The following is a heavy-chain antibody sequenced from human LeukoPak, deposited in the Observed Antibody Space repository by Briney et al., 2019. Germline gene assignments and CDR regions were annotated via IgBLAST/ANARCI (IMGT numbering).Heavy chain of an antibody. J-gene: IGHJ4*02. D-gene: IGHD1-26*01. CDR1: GGSISSTTYY. CDR2: IYYSGNT. Sequence: SETLSLTCIVSGGSISSTTYYWGWIRQPPGKRREWIGSIYYSGNTYYNPSLKSRVTISIDTSKNQFSLNLNSVTAADTALYSCARHYLGGNYPDYFSHWGQGTLVTVSS. V-gene: IGHV4-39*01. CDR3: ARHYLGGNYPDYFSH.